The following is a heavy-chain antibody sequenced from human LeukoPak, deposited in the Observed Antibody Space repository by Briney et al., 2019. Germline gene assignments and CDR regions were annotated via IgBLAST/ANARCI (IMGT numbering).Heavy chain of an antibody. CDR1: GGSISSYY. Sequence: SEALSLTCTVSGGSISSYYWSWIRQPAGKGLEWIGRIYTSGSTNYNPSLKSRVTMSVDTSKNQFSLKLSSVTAADTAVYYCARDPSAVVDYWYFDLWGRGTLVTVSS. CDR3: ARDPSAVVDYWYFDL. J-gene: IGHJ2*01. D-gene: IGHD2-15*01. V-gene: IGHV4-4*07. CDR2: IYTSGST.